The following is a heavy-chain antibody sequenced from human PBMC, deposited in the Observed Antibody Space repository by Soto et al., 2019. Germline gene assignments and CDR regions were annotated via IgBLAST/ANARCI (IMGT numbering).Heavy chain of an antibody. CDR3: ARGRDGYNFLYEQT. D-gene: IGHD5-12*01. CDR2: IYSAGNT. V-gene: IGHV3-53*01. CDR1: GFTISRNY. Sequence: EVQLVESGGGLIQPGGSLRLSCAASGFTISRNYMSWVRQAPGKGLEWVSVIYSAGNTYYADSVKGRFSISRDNSKNTVYLQMNSLRVEDTAVYYCARGRDGYNFLYEQTWGQGTLVTVSS. J-gene: IGHJ1*01.